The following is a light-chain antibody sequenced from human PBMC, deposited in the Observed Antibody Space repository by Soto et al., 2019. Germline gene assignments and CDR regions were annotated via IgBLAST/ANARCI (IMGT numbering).Light chain of an antibody. CDR1: QSVSSN. Sequence: EIVMTQSPVTLSVSPGERATLSCRASQSVSSNLAWYQQKPGQAPRLLIYGTSTRATGIPARFSGSGSGTEFTLTISRLEPEDFAVYYCQQYGSSPPWTFGQGTKVDI. CDR3: QQYGSSPPWT. V-gene: IGKV3-15*01. J-gene: IGKJ1*01. CDR2: GTS.